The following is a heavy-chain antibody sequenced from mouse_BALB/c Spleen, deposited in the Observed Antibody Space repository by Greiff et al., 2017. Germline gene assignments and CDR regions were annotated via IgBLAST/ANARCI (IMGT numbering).Heavy chain of an antibody. Sequence: EVQLQESGPGLVKPSQSLSLTCSVTGYSITSGYYWNWIRQFPGNKLEWMGYISYGGSNNYNPSLKNRISITRDTSKNQFFLKLNSVTTEDTATYYCARQYGNPAWFAYWGQGTLVTVSA. V-gene: IGHV3-6*02. CDR1: GYSITSGYY. CDR3: ARQYGNPAWFAY. D-gene: IGHD2-10*02. J-gene: IGHJ3*01. CDR2: ISYGGSN.